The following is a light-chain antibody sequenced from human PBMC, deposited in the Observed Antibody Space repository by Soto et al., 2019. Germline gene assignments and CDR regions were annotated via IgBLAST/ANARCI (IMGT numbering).Light chain of an antibody. CDR2: GAS. CDR1: QSVSSN. CDR3: HQYNNWPPWT. J-gene: IGKJ1*01. Sequence: VMTQSPATLSVSPGERAILSCRASQSVSSNLAWYQQKPGQAPRLLIYGASTRATGIPARFSGTRSGTEFTLTISSLQSEDFAVYYCHQYNNWPPWTFGQGTRVEIK. V-gene: IGKV3-15*01.